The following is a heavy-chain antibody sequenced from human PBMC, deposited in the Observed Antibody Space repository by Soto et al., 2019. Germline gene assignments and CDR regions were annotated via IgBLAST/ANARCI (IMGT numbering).Heavy chain of an antibody. CDR3: ARLYGSVSTFDY. Sequence: GGSLRLSCGTSGFIFSSHWMTWVRQAPGKGLEWVADIKPDGSDRHYVDSVKGRFTISRDNAEHSLYLQMSSLRAEDTAVYYCARLYGSVSTFDYWGQGTLVTVSS. V-gene: IGHV3-7*01. CDR2: IKPDGSDR. D-gene: IGHD6-25*01. CDR1: GFIFSSHW. J-gene: IGHJ4*02.